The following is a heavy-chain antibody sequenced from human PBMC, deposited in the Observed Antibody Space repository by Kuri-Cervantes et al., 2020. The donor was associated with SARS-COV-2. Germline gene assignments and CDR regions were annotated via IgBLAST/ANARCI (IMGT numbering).Heavy chain of an antibody. D-gene: IGHD2-2*01. J-gene: IGHJ4*02. V-gene: IGHV4-39*01. CDR1: GGSIHSSPYY. CDR3: ARGMWTGYCSSTSCSDGGFHLDY. CDR2: IYYSANT. Sequence: SETLSLTCTVSGGSIHSSPYYWGWIRQPPGQGLEWIGSIYYSANTYFNPSLKSRVTMSVDTSRNQFSLRLSSVTGADTAVYYCARGMWTGYCSSTSCSDGGFHLDYWGQGTLVTVSS.